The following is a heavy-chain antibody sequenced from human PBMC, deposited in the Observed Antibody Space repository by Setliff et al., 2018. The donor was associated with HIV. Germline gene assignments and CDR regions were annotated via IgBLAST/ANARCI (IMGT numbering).Heavy chain of an antibody. CDR2: ILPIFGST. J-gene: IGHJ5*02. CDR3: TNRGGSGTNVGNWFDP. V-gene: IGHV1-69*13. D-gene: IGHD3-10*01. Sequence: ASVKVSCKASGDNFNNVALNWVRQAPGQGLEWMGGILPIFGSTDYAQKFQGRLTITAVQSQNAVYMELSSLRSDDTAVYYCTNRGGSGTNVGNWFDPWGQGTLVTVSS. CDR1: GDNFNNVA.